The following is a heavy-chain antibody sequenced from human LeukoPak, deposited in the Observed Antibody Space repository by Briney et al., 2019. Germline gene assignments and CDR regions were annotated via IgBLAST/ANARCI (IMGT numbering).Heavy chain of an antibody. CDR1: GGSFSGYY. Sequence: SETLSLTCAVYGGSFSGYYWSWIRQPPGKGLEWIGEINHSGSTNYNPSLKSRVTISVDTSKNQFSLKLSSVTAADTAVYYCARDEFGGYYDSSGHQDYWGQGTLVTVSS. D-gene: IGHD3-22*01. CDR2: INHSGST. CDR3: ARDEFGGYYDSSGHQDY. V-gene: IGHV4-34*01. J-gene: IGHJ4*02.